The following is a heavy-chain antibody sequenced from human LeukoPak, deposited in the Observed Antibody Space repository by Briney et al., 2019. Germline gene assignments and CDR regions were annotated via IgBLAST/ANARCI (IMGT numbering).Heavy chain of an antibody. CDR1: GFTFTNAW. CDR2: IITKTNGWTT. J-gene: IGHJ4*02. Sequence: GGSLRLSCAASGFTFTNAWMSWVRQAPGKGLEWVGDIITKTNGWTTDYAAAVKGRFTNSRDDSKPTPYLQMNSLKTEDTAVYYCATDEGSLNYWGQGTLVTVSS. CDR3: ATDEGSLNY. V-gene: IGHV3-15*01.